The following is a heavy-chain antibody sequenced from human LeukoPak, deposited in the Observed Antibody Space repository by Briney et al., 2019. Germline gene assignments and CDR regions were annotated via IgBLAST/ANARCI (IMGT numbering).Heavy chain of an antibody. CDR3: ARVITGAYRADL. D-gene: IGHD1-20*01. Sequence: GASVKVSCKASGYTFTSYSFSWVRRAPGQGLEWMGWISAYNGNTNYAQRFRGRVTMTTDTSTTTAYMELTSLRSDDTAVYYCARVITGAYRADLWGQGTLVIVSS. V-gene: IGHV1-18*01. CDR1: GYTFTSYS. CDR2: ISAYNGNT. J-gene: IGHJ5*02.